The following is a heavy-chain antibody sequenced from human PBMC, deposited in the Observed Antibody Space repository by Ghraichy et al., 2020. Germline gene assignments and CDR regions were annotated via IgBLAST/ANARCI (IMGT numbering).Heavy chain of an antibody. V-gene: IGHV3-33*01. CDR3: AREYGSGSYLAFFPYYGMDV. D-gene: IGHD3-10*01. Sequence: GSLRLSCAASGFTFSSYGMHWVRQAPGKGLEWVAVIWYDGSNKYYADSVKGRFTISRDNSKNTLYLQMNSLRAEDTAVYYCAREYGSGSYLAFFPYYGMDVWGQGTTVTVSS. J-gene: IGHJ6*02. CDR1: GFTFSSYG. CDR2: IWYDGSNK.